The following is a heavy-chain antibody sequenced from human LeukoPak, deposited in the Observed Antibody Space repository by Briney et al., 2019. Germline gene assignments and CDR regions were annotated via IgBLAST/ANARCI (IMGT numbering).Heavy chain of an antibody. V-gene: IGHV1-24*01. CDR3: ATVTDYYGSGSFDY. D-gene: IGHD3-10*01. CDR2: FDPEDGET. CDR1: GYTLTELS. Sequence: ASVKVSFKVSGYTLTELSMHWVRQAPGKGLEGMGGFDPEDGETIYAQKFQGRVTMTEDTSTDTAYMELSSLRSEDTAVYYCATVTDYYGSGSFDYWGQGTLVTVSS. J-gene: IGHJ4*02.